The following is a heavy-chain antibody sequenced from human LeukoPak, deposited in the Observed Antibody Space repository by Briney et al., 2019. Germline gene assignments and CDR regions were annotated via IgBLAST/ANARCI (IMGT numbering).Heavy chain of an antibody. CDR1: GASVSNHY. Sequence: PSETLSLTCSVSGASVSNHYCTRIRQPPGKRLEWIGYAYYSGSTKYNASLKSRGTISVDTSKNQFSLRLNSVTAADTAVYYCAISYGGYVLDSWGQGTLVIVSS. V-gene: IGHV4-59*02. J-gene: IGHJ4*02. CDR3: AISYGGYVLDS. D-gene: IGHD5-12*01. CDR2: AYYSGST.